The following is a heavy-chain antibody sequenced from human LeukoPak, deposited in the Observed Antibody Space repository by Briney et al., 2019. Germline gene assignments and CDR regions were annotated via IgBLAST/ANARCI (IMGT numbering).Heavy chain of an antibody. J-gene: IGHJ6*03. CDR3: STGGLAVYDFWSGYPPMDV. Sequence: SETLSLTCTVSGGSISSSSYYWGWIRQPPGKGLEWIGSIYYSGSTYYNPSLKSRVTISVDTSKNQFSLKLSSVTAADTAVYYCSTGGLAVYDFWSGYPPMDVWGKGTTVTVSS. CDR1: GGSISSSSYY. V-gene: IGHV4-39*01. CDR2: IYYSGST. D-gene: IGHD3-3*01.